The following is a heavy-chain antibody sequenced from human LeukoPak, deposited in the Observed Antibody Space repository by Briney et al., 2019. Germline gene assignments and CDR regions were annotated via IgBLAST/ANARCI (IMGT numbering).Heavy chain of an antibody. CDR2: INPNSSGT. D-gene: IGHD6-19*01. CDR3: ARAYSSGWYRGLDY. V-gene: IGHV1-2*02. Sequence: VASVKVSCKASGYTFTGYYMHWVRQAPGQGLEWMGWINPNSSGTNYAQKFQGRVTMTRDTSISTAYMELSRLRSDDTAVYYCARAYSSGWYRGLDYWSQGTLVTVSS. J-gene: IGHJ4*02. CDR1: GYTFTGYY.